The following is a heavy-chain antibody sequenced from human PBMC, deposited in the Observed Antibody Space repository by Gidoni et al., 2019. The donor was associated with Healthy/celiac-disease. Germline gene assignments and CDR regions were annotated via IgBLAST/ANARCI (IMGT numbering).Heavy chain of an antibody. CDR3: ARVLRYLYYFDY. CDR1: GGSISSSSYY. D-gene: IGHD4-17*01. CDR2: IYYSGST. J-gene: IGHJ4*02. Sequence: QLQLQESGPGLVKPSETLSLTCTVSGGSISSSSYYWGWIRQPPGKGLEWIGSIYYSGSTYYNPSLKSRVTISVDTSKNQFSLKLSSVTAADTAVYYCARVLRYLYYFDYWGQGTLVTVSS. V-gene: IGHV4-39*01.